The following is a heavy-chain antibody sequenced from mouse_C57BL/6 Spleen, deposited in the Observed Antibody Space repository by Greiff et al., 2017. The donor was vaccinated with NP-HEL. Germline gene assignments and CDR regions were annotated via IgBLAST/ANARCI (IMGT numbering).Heavy chain of an antibody. D-gene: IGHD2-3*01. CDR2: IDPETGGT. J-gene: IGHJ3*01. Sequence: LQESGAELVRPGASVTLSCKASGYTFTDYEMHWVKQTPVHGLEWIGAIDPETGGTAYNQKFKGKAILTADKSSSTAYMELRSLTSEDSAVYYCTRWDGYYEAYWGQGTLVTVSA. CDR3: TRWDGYYEAY. V-gene: IGHV1-15*01. CDR1: GYTFTDYE.